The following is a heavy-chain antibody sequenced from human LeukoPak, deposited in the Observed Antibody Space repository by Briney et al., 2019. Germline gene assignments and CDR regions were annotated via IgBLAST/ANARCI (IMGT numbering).Heavy chain of an antibody. CDR3: ARDKEYCSGGSCYGEFDY. CDR1: GGSISSSSYY. V-gene: IGHV4-39*07. Sequence: SETLSLTCTVSGGSISSSSYYWGWIRQPPGKGLEWIGSIYYSGSTYYNPSLKSRVTISVDTSKNQFSLKLSSVTAADTAVYYCARDKEYCSGGSCYGEFDYWGQGTLVTVSS. D-gene: IGHD2-15*01. J-gene: IGHJ4*02. CDR2: IYYSGST.